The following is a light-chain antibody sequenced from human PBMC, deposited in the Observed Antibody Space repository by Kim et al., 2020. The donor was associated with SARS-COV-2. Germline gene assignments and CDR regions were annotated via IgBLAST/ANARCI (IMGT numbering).Light chain of an antibody. CDR2: EVI. Sequence: QSALTQPASVSGSPGQSITISCTGTSSDIGSYNLVSWYQQHPGQAPKLMIYEVIKRPSGVSNRFSGSKSGNTASLTISGLQAEDEADYYCCSYAGSIIFGGGTQLTVL. CDR1: SSDIGSYNL. CDR3: CSYAGSII. V-gene: IGLV2-23*02. J-gene: IGLJ2*01.